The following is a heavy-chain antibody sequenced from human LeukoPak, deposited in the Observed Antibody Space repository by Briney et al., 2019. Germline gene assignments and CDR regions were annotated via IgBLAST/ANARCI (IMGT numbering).Heavy chain of an antibody. CDR3: ARDPVSHTYNWFDP. Sequence: SQTLSLTCAISGDSVSSNPAAWIWIRQSPSRGLEWLGRTYYRSKRHNDYAVSVKSRITINPDTSKNQFSLQLNSVTPEDTAVYYCARDPVSHTYNWFDPWGQGTLVTVSS. CDR2: TYYRSKRHN. D-gene: IGHD3-16*01. V-gene: IGHV6-1*01. CDR1: GDSVSSNPAA. J-gene: IGHJ5*02.